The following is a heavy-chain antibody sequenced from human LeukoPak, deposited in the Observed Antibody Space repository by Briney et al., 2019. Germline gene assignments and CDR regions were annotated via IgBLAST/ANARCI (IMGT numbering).Heavy chain of an antibody. CDR3: ARDTWLRAYSDY. CDR2: ISSSSSYI. D-gene: IGHD5-12*01. J-gene: IGHJ4*02. Sequence: PGGSLRLSCAASGFTFSSYSMNCVRQAPGKGLEWVSSISSSSSYIYYADSVKGRFTISRDNAKNSPYLQMNSLRAEDTAVYYCARDTWLRAYSDYWGQGTLVTVSS. V-gene: IGHV3-21*01. CDR1: GFTFSSYS.